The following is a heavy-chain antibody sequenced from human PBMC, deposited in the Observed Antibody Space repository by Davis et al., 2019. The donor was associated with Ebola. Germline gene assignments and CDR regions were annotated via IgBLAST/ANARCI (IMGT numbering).Heavy chain of an antibody. D-gene: IGHD6-6*01. Sequence: SETLSLTCTVSGGSISSYYWSWIRQPPGKGLEWIGYIYYSGSSNYNPSLKSLVTISVDTSKNQFSLKLSSVTAADTAVYYCASLSSSSAGLDYWGQGTLVTVSS. CDR1: GGSISSYY. J-gene: IGHJ4*02. CDR3: ASLSSSSAGLDY. V-gene: IGHV4-59*01. CDR2: IYYSGSS.